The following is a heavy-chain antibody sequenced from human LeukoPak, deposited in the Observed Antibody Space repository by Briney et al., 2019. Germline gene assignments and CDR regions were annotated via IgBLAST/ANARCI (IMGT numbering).Heavy chain of an antibody. J-gene: IGHJ4*02. Sequence: GASVKVSCKASGYTFTSYYMHWVRQAPGQGLEWMGIINPSGGSTSYAQKFQGRVTMTRDTSTSTVYMELSRLRSDDTAVYYCASSHGGGNIDYWGQGTLVTVSS. CDR2: INPSGGST. D-gene: IGHD4-23*01. CDR3: ASSHGGGNIDY. CDR1: GYTFTSYY. V-gene: IGHV1-46*01.